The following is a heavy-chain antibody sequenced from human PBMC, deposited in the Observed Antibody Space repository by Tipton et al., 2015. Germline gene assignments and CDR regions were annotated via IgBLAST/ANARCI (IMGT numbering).Heavy chain of an antibody. J-gene: IGHJ4*02. D-gene: IGHD3-16*01. Sequence: TLSLTCTVSGGSLSSGSYYWSWIRQPPGKGLEWIGYIYYRGSTNYNPSLKSRVTISVDTSKNQFSLKLSSVTAADTAVYYCARIRGRYVMDYWGQGTLVTVSS. CDR1: GGSLSSGSYY. CDR2: IYYRGST. V-gene: IGHV4-61*01. CDR3: ARIRGRYVMDY.